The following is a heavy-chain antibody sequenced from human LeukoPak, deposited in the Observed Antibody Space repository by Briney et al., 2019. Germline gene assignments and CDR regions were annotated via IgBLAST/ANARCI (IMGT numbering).Heavy chain of an antibody. Sequence: PGGSLRLSCAASGFTFSSYSMNWVRQAPGKGLEWVSSISSSSSYIYYADSVKGRFTISRDNAKNSLYLQMNSLRAEDTAVYYCARAHTTVITHFDYWGQGTLVTVSS. V-gene: IGHV3-21*01. CDR2: ISSSSSYI. CDR3: ARAHTTVITHFDY. CDR1: GFTFSSYS. D-gene: IGHD4-17*01. J-gene: IGHJ4*02.